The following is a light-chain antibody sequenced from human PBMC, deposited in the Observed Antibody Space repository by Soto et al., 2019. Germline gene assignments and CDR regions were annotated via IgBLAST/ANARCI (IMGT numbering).Light chain of an antibody. V-gene: IGKV3-11*01. CDR2: AAS. CDR1: QSVSSN. CDR3: QQRSNWPT. J-gene: IGKJ1*01. Sequence: EIVMTQSPATLSVSPGERATLSCRASQSVSSNLAWYQQKPGQAPRLLIYAASTRATGVPARFSGSGSGTDFTLTISSLEPEDFAVYYCQQRSNWPTFGQGTKVDIK.